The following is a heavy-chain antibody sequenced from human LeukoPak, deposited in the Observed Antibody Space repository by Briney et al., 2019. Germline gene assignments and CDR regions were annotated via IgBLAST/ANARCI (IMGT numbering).Heavy chain of an antibody. D-gene: IGHD3-22*01. Sequence: SETLSLTCTVSGGSISSSSYYWGWIRQPPGKGLEWIGSIYYSGSTYYNPSLKCRVTISVDTSKNQFSLKLSSVTAADTAVYYCARRYSSGYDYWGQGTLVTVSS. CDR2: IYYSGST. V-gene: IGHV4-39*01. CDR3: ARRYSSGYDY. J-gene: IGHJ4*02. CDR1: GGSISSSSYY.